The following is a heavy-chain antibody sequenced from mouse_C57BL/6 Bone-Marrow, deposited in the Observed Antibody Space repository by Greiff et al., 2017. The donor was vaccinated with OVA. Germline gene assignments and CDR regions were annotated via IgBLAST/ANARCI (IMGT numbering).Heavy chain of an antibody. Sequence: VQGVESGAELVRPGTSVKLSCKASGYTFTSYWMHWVKQRPGQGLEWIGVIDPSDSYTNYNQKFKGKATLTVDTSSSTAYMQLSSLTSEDSAVYYCARENYYFDYWGQGTTLTVSS. V-gene: IGHV1-59*01. CDR3: ARENYYFDY. CDR1: GYTFTSYW. CDR2: IDPSDSYT. J-gene: IGHJ2*01.